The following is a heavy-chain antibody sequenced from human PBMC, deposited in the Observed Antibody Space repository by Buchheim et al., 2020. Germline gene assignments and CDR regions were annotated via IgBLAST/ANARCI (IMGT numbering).Heavy chain of an antibody. J-gene: IGHJ6*02. CDR2: IRYDGSNK. Sequence: QVQLVESGGGVVQPGRSLRLSCAASGFTFSSYGMHWVRQAPGKGLEGVAFIRYDGSNKYYADSVKGRFTISRDNSKNTLYLQMNSLRAEDTAVYYCAKDEAVDTAMVTEAVYYYYGMDVWGQGTT. D-gene: IGHD5-18*01. CDR3: AKDEAVDTAMVTEAVYYYYGMDV. V-gene: IGHV3-30*02. CDR1: GFTFSSYG.